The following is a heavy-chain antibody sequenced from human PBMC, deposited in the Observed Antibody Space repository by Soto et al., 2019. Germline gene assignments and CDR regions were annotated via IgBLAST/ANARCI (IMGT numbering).Heavy chain of an antibody. CDR1: DGSFSDYY. D-gene: IGHD3-22*01. CDR3: ARGSRDSSPYPYSFDY. V-gene: IGHV4-34*01. J-gene: IGHJ4*02. CDR2: IHHSGIT. Sequence: KPSETLSLTCAVYDGSFSDYYWSWLRQPPGKGLEWIGEIHHSGITNYNPSLKSRVTISVDTTRSQVSLKVTSVTAADTAVYYCARGSRDSSPYPYSFDYWGQGTLVTVSS.